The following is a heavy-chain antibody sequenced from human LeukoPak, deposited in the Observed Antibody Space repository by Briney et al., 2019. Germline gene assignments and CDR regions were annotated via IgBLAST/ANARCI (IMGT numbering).Heavy chain of an antibody. Sequence: PSETLSLTCTVSGGSISSSSYYWGWIRQPPGKGLEWVGSIYHSGSTYLHPSLKSRVTISVDTSKNQFSLKLSSVTAADTAVYYCARLSPMVRGVTIKVRGGNWFDPWGQGTLVTVSS. J-gene: IGHJ5*02. CDR2: IYHSGST. D-gene: IGHD3-10*01. CDR3: ARLSPMVRGVTIKVRGGNWFDP. CDR1: GGSISSSSYY. V-gene: IGHV4-39*07.